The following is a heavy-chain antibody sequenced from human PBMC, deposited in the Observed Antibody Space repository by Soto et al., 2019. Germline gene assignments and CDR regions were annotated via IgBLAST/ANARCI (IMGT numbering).Heavy chain of an antibody. V-gene: IGHV3-66*01. Sequence: EVQLVESGGGLVQPGGSLRLSCAASGFTVSSNYMSWVRQAPGKRLEWVSVIYSGGSTYYADSVKGRFTISRDNSQNTLNLQMNGLTAADTAVYFSGRDRIATGMEVWGQGTT. CDR1: GFTVSSNY. CDR3: GRDRIATGMEV. J-gene: IGHJ6*01. CDR2: IYSGGST.